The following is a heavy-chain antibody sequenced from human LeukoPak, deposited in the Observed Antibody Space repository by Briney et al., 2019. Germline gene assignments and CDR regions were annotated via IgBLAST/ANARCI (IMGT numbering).Heavy chain of an antibody. CDR3: ATRYCRGGSCPNYYYYYINV. CDR2: FDPEVGKT. Sequence: ASVKVSCKASGYTFSSYGITWVRQAPGQGLEWMGGFDPEVGKTIYAQKFQGRVTMTEDTSTDTAYMELSSLRSEDTAVYYCATRYCRGGSCPNYYYYYINVWGKGTTVTISS. CDR1: GYTFSSYG. V-gene: IGHV1-24*01. J-gene: IGHJ6*03. D-gene: IGHD2-15*01.